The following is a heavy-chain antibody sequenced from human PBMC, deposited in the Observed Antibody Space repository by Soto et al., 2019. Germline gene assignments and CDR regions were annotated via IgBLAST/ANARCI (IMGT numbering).Heavy chain of an antibody. CDR1: GYTFTSSG. CDR2: ISAHTGSS. Sequence: QVQLVQSGAEVKKPGASVKVSCKASGYTFTSSGMSWVRQAPGQGLEWMGWISAHTGSSEYAQRFQCRVSMTTDRSTSTAYIELRSLRSDATAVYYCARAFFYQGSDSRGYSFAAFDFWGPGTLVTVSS. D-gene: IGHD3-22*01. J-gene: IGHJ3*01. V-gene: IGHV1-18*01. CDR3: ARAFFYQGSDSRGYSFAAFDF.